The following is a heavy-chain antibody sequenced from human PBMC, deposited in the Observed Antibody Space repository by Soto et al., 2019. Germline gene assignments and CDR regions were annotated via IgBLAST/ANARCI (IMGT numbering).Heavy chain of an antibody. CDR3: ARTRRITVFGVVHAVEYYFDY. D-gene: IGHD3-3*01. Sequence: QVLLQESGPGLVKPSQTLSLTCTVSGDSISSGDYYWSWIRQPPGKGLEWIGYIYDSGSTYYSPSLTSRLTISIDTSKNQFSLRLTSVTAADTAVYYCARTRRITVFGVVHAVEYYFDYWGQGTLVTASS. CDR2: IYDSGST. J-gene: IGHJ4*02. CDR1: GDSISSGDYY. V-gene: IGHV4-30-4*01.